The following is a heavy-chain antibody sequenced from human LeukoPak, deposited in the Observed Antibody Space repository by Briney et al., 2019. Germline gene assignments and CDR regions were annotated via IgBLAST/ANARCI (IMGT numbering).Heavy chain of an antibody. J-gene: IGHJ6*02. V-gene: IGHV3-21*01. CDR1: GFTFSSYS. Sequence: GGSLRLSCAASGFTFSSYSMNWVRQAPGKGLEWVSSISSSSSYIYYADSVKGRFTISRDNAKNSLYLQMNSLRAEDTAVYYCARDRGTTVTTGGMDVWGQGTTVTVSS. CDR3: ARDRGTTVTTGGMDV. CDR2: ISSSSSYI. D-gene: IGHD4-17*01.